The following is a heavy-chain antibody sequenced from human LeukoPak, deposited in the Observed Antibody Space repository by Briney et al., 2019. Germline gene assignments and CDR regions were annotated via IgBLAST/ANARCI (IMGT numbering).Heavy chain of an antibody. CDR1: GYTFTGYY. CDR3: ARDYFTFTSKSYNFFDP. J-gene: IGHJ5*02. Sequence: ASVKVSCKASGYTFTGYYMHWVRQAPGQGLEWMGWIEPNSGDTNYPEKFQGRITMTRDTSISTAYMELSRLTSDDTAVYFCARDYFTFTSKSYNFFDPWGQGTLVTVSS. V-gene: IGHV1-2*02. CDR2: IEPNSGDT. D-gene: IGHD1-20*01.